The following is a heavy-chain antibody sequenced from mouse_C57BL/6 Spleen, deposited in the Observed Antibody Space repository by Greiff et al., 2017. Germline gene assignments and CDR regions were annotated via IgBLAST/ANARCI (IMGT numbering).Heavy chain of an antibody. CDR1: GFSLTSYG. CDR3: ARERGYGNYYAMEY. D-gene: IGHD2-1*01. V-gene: IGHV2-2*01. Sequence: QVQLQESGPGLVQPSQSLSITCTVSGFSLTSYGVHWVRQSPGKGLEWLGVIWSGGSTDYNAAFISSLSISTDNSKCQVFFKMNSLQADDTAIYYCARERGYGNYYAMEYWGQGTSVTVSS. J-gene: IGHJ4*01. CDR2: IWSGGST.